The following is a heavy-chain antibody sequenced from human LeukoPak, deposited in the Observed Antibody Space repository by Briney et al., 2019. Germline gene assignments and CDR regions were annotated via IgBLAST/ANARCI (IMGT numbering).Heavy chain of an antibody. J-gene: IGHJ6*03. D-gene: IGHD3-16*01. CDR3: TRGGYAKPGHYYYYMDV. V-gene: IGHV3-21*01. CDR2: ISINSNYI. CDR1: GFTFETYS. Sequence: PGGSLRLSCAASGFTFETYSMNWVRQAPGKGLEWVSSISINSNYIYYADSVKGRFTISRDNVKNSLYLQMNSLRAEDTAVYYCTRGGYAKPGHYYYYMDVWGKGTTVTVSS.